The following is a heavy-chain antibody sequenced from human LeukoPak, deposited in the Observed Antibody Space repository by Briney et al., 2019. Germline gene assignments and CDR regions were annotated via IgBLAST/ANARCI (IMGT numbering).Heavy chain of an antibody. CDR1: GGSITRGSYY. Sequence: KPSETLSLTCAVSGGSITRGSYYWTWIRQPPGKGLEWIGSIYHNGGTYYNPSLKSRLTLSVDTSKNQFSLKLTSVTAADTAVYYCARRTVFYYMDVWGKGTTVTVSS. CDR2: IYHNGGT. CDR3: ARRTVFYYMDV. V-gene: IGHV4-39*07. J-gene: IGHJ6*03. D-gene: IGHD1-1*01.